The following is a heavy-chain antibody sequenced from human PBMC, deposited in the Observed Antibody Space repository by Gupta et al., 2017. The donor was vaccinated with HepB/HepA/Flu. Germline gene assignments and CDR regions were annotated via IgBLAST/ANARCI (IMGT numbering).Heavy chain of an antibody. CDR3: ARAETDV. J-gene: IGHJ6*03. V-gene: IGHV3-21*01. Sequence: EVQLVESVLGLAKPGGSLRPLCAASGFTFSSYSMNWVRQATGKGMEWVSSTSSRRRYINYADSVNGRFTIARENSKYSFDLANNRLMSEYTSVYDGARAETDVWGRGPTVTVCS. CDR1: GFTFSSYS. CDR2: TSSRRRYI.